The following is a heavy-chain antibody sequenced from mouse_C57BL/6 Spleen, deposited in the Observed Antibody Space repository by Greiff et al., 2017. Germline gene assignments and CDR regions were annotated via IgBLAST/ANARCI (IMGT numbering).Heavy chain of an antibody. V-gene: IGHV3-6*01. CDR3: ARASNYWYFDV. CDR2: ISYDGSN. J-gene: IGHJ1*03. D-gene: IGHD2-5*01. Sequence: EVQLQESGPGLVKPSQSLSLTCSVTGYSITSGYYWNWIRQFPGNKLEWMGYISYDGSNNYNPSLKNRISITRDTSKNQFFLKLNSVTTEDTATYYCARASNYWYFDVWGTGTTVTVSS. CDR1: GYSITSGYY.